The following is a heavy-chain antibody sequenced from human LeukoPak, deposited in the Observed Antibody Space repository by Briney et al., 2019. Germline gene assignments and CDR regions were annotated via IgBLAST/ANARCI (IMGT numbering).Heavy chain of an antibody. CDR2: IIPILGIA. V-gene: IGHV1-69*02. D-gene: IGHD6-13*01. CDR1: GGTFSSYT. J-gene: IGHJ4*02. Sequence: SVKVSCKASGGTFSSYTISWVRQAPGQGLEWMGRIIPILGIANYAQKFQGRVTITADKSTSTAYIELSSLRSEDTAVYYCASTNSSSWYLKYYFDYWGQGTLVTVSS. CDR3: ASTNSSSWYLKYYFDY.